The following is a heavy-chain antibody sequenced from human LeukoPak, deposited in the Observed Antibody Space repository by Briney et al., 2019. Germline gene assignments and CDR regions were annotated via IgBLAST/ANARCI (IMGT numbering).Heavy chain of an antibody. CDR3: AKLVEYSSSSSY. CDR2: ISYDGSNK. D-gene: IGHD6-6*01. CDR1: GFTFSSYW. J-gene: IGHJ4*02. Sequence: GGSLRLSCAASGFTFSSYWMSWVRQAPGKGLEWVAVISYDGSNKYYADSVKGRFTISRDNSKNTLYLQMNSLRAEDTAVYYCAKLVEYSSSSSYWGQGTLVTVSS. V-gene: IGHV3-30*18.